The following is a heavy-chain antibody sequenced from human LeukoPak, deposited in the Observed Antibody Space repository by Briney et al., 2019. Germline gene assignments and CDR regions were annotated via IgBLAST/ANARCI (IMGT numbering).Heavy chain of an antibody. CDR3: ARGGAFDV. V-gene: IGHV1-69*13. CDR2: ISPLFGPA. J-gene: IGHJ3*01. CDR1: GGTFSGTR. Sequence: SVKVSCKISGGTFSGTRINWVRHAPGQGLEWMGSISPLFGPAHYAQKFQGRVTITPDASTNSIYMEMTSLRSEDTAFYCCARGGAFDVWGHGTLVTVS.